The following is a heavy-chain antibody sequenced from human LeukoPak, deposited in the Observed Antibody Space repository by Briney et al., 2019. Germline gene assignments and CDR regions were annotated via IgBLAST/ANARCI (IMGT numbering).Heavy chain of an antibody. CDR2: INAGNGNT. D-gene: IGHD3-22*01. CDR3: ARPYYYDSSPSGAFDI. V-gene: IGHV1-3*01. CDR1: GCTFTSYA. Sequence: ASVKVSCKASGCTFTSYAMHWVRQAPGQRLEWMGWINAGNGNTKYSQKFQGRVTITRDTSASTAYMELSSLRSEDTAVYYCARPYYYDSSPSGAFDIWGQGTMVTVSS. J-gene: IGHJ3*02.